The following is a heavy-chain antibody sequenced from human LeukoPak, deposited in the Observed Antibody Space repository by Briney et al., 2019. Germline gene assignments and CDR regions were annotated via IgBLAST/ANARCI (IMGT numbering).Heavy chain of an antibody. Sequence: SVKVSCKASGGTFSSYAISWVRQAPGQGLEWMGGIIPIFGTANYAQKFQGRVTITADESTSTAYMELSSLRSEDTAVYYCARELGPEFPYSSPLDAFDIWGQGTMVTVSS. CDR2: IIPIFGTA. V-gene: IGHV1-69*13. D-gene: IGHD6-13*01. CDR1: GGTFSSYA. J-gene: IGHJ3*02. CDR3: ARELGPEFPYSSPLDAFDI.